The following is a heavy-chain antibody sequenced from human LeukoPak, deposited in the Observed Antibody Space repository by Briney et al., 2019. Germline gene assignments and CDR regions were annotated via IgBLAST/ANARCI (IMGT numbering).Heavy chain of an antibody. CDR3: AKLRGRTPADYYYYGMDV. D-gene: IGHD6-13*01. J-gene: IGHJ6*04. Sequence: GRSLRLSCAASGFTFSSYGMHWVRQAPGKGLEWVAYISYDGSNKYYADSVKGRFTISRDNSKNTLYLQMNSLRAEDTAVYYCAKLRGRTPADYYYYGMDVWGKGTTVTVSS. CDR2: ISYDGSNK. CDR1: GFTFSSYG. V-gene: IGHV3-30*18.